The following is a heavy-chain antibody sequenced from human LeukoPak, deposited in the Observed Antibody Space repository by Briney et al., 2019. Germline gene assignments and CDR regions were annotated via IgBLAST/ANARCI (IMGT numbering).Heavy chain of an antibody. CDR3: ARVVVSSGWETLDY. CDR2: VRVDGNEK. CDR1: GFTFSNYW. J-gene: IGHJ4*02. V-gene: IGHV3-7*01. Sequence: GGSLRLSCAASGFTFSNYWMSWLRQAPGKGLEWVANVRVDGNEKYYVDSVKGRFTISRDNAQNLLYLQLSSLRAEDTAVYYCARVVVSSGWETLDYWGQGTLVTVSS. D-gene: IGHD6-19*01.